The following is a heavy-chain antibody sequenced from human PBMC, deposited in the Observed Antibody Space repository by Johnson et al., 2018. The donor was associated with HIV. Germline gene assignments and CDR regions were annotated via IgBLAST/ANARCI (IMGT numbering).Heavy chain of an antibody. CDR2: ISSGGGSI. CDR1: GFTFSDYY. CDR3: SRGHDCSGSGAFDI. V-gene: IGHV3-11*04. Sequence: QVQLVESGGGLVKPGGSLRLSCAASGFTFSDYYMSWIRQAPGKGLEWVSYISSGGGSIYYADSVKGRFTISRDNAKNSLYLQMNSLSAEDTGGYYCSRGHDCSGSGAFDIWGQGTMVTVSS. D-gene: IGHD2-15*01. J-gene: IGHJ3*02.